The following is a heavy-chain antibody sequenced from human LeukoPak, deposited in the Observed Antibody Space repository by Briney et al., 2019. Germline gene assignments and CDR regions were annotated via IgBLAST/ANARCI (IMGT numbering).Heavy chain of an antibody. CDR2: VDPEDGET. CDR1: GGTFSSYA. J-gene: IGHJ5*02. D-gene: IGHD6-13*01. CDR3: ATFQQQLVLDWFDH. Sequence: AAVKVSCKASGGTFSSYAISWVRQAPGKGREWMGLVDPEDGETIYAEKFQGRVTITADTSTDTAYMELSSLRSEDTAVYYCATFQQQLVLDWFDHWGQGTLVTVSS. V-gene: IGHV1-69-2*01.